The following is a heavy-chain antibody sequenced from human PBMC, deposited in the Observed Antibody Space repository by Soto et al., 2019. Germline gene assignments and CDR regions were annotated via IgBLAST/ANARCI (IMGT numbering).Heavy chain of an antibody. J-gene: IGHJ6*02. CDR3: ARDPGRSATKWRVRQVADGDYYNMDV. CDR1: GYTFTGYY. Sequence: ASVKVSCKAAGYTFTGYYMHWVRQAPGQGLECMGWINPNSGGTSYAQKFQGRVRITADKSTNTAYMELSSLRSEDTAVYYCARDPGRSATKWRVRQVADGDYYNMDVWGQGTTVTVSS. D-gene: IGHD2-2*01. V-gene: IGHV1-2*02. CDR2: INPNSGGT.